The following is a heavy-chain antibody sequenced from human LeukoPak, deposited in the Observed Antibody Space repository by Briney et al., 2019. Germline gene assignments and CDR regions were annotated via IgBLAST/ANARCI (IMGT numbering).Heavy chain of an antibody. Sequence: SETLSLTCTVSGGSISSYYWSWIRQPPGKGLEWIGEINHSGSTNYNPSLKSRVTISVDTSKNQFSLKLSSVTAADTAVYYCARSERWLQKQIDYWGQGTLVTVSS. CDR2: INHSGST. CDR3: ARSERWLQKQIDY. V-gene: IGHV4-34*01. D-gene: IGHD5-24*01. CDR1: GGSISSYY. J-gene: IGHJ4*02.